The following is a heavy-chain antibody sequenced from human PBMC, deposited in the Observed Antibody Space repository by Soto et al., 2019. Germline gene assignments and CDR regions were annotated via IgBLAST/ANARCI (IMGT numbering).Heavy chain of an antibody. J-gene: IGHJ6*02. V-gene: IGHV4-61*01. D-gene: IGHD2-21*01. CDR3: ARDKYSTWMDV. Sequence: SETLSLTCTVSGGSISSCHYYWSWIRQPPGKGLEWIGYIYYSGSTNYNPSLKSRVTISVDTSKNQFSLKLSSVTAADTAVYYCARDKYSTWMDVWGQGTTVTVSS. CDR1: GGSISSCHYY. CDR2: IYYSGST.